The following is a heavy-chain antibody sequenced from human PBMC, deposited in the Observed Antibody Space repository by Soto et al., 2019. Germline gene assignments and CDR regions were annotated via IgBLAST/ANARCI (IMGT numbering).Heavy chain of an antibody. J-gene: IGHJ6*02. CDR2: IIPIFGTA. CDR1: GGTFSSYA. V-gene: IGHV1-69*01. CDR3: ARGTGRTPASGYGMDV. D-gene: IGHD3-9*01. Sequence: QVQLVQSGAEVKKPGSSVKVSCKASGGTFSSYAISWVRQAPGQGLEWMGGIIPIFGTANYAQKFQGRVRITADESTSTAYMELSSLRSEDTAVYYCARGTGRTPASGYGMDVWGQGTTVTVSS.